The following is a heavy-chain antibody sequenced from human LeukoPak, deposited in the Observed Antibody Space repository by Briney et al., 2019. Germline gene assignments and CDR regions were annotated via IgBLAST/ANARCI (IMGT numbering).Heavy chain of an antibody. D-gene: IGHD3-9*01. CDR2: ISHSGDT. CDR3: SREGRDYYDDLTVKPQLYYYYYMDV. J-gene: IGHJ6*03. Sequence: SDTLSLTCAVYGGSFTNYYWAWIRQSPGKGLEWIGEISHSGDTNYNPSLKSRVTISLDTSTNQFSLKVTSVTAADTAVYYCSREGRDYYDDLTVKPQLYYYYYMDVWGNGTTVTVSS. V-gene: IGHV4-34*01. CDR1: GGSFTNYY.